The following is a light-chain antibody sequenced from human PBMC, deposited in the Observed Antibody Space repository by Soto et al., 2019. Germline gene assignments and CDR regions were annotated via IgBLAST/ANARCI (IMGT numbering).Light chain of an antibody. CDR3: QGWDSSSDHVI. CDR1: VIGSIS. J-gene: IGLJ2*01. Sequence: SYELTQPPSVSVAPGQTASITCGGNVIGSISVHWYQQKPGQAPVLVVFDDSDRPSGIPERFSGSNSRNTATLTISRVESGDEADYYCQGWDSSSDHVIFGGGTKLTVL. V-gene: IGLV3-21*02. CDR2: DDS.